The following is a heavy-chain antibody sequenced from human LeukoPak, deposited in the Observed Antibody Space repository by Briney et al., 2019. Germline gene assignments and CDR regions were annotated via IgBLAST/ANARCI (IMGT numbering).Heavy chain of an antibody. CDR1: GGSISSYY. CDR2: IYYSGST. D-gene: IGHD2-2*01. J-gene: IGHJ4*02. CDR3: ARFSADVLLNYFDY. Sequence: PSETLSLTCTVSGGSISSYYWSWIRQPPGKGLEWIGYIYYSGSTIYNPSLKSRVTISVDTSKNQFSLKLRSVTAADTAVYYCARFSADVLLNYFDYWGQGTLVTVSS. V-gene: IGHV4-59*01.